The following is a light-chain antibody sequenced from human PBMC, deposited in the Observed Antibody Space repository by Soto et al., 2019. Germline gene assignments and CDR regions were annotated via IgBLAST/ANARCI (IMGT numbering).Light chain of an antibody. CDR3: QQYDSFSVT. J-gene: IGKJ5*01. CDR2: DAS. CDR1: QSVSSY. Sequence: EIVLTQSPATLSLSPGERATLSCRASQSVSSYLAWYQQKPGQAPRLLIYDASNRATGIPARFSGGGSGTEFTLTISSLQSEDFATYYCQQYDSFSVTFGQGTRLEIK. V-gene: IGKV3-11*01.